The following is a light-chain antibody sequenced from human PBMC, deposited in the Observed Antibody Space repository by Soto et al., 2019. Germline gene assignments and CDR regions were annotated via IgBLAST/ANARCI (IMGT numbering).Light chain of an antibody. CDR1: QRVSSN. CDR2: GAS. V-gene: IGKV3-15*01. Sequence: EIVMTQSPATLSLSPGERATLSCRASQRVSSNLAWYQQNPGQAPRLLIYGASTRATGIPARFTGSGSGTEFTLTISSLQSEDFAVYYCQQNNNWPLTFGGGTKVELK. J-gene: IGKJ4*01. CDR3: QQNNNWPLT.